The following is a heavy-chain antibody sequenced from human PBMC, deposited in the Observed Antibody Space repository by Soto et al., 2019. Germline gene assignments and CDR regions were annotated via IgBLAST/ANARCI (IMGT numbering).Heavy chain of an antibody. J-gene: IGHJ4*02. CDR1: GFTFSSYG. CDR2: IWYDGSNK. V-gene: IGHV3-33*01. CDR3: GSERVVVITGGWYAY. D-gene: IGHD3-22*01. Sequence: QVQLVESGGGVVQPGRSLRLSCAASGFTFSSYGMHWVRQAPGKGLEWVAVIWYDGSNKYYADSVKGRFTISRDNSKNTLYLQMNSLRAEDTAVYYCGSERVVVITGGWYAYWGQGTLVPVSS.